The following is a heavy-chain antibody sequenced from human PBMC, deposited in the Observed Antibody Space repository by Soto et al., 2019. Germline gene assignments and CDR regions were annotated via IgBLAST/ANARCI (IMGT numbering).Heavy chain of an antibody. CDR3: ARPYYDSSGYYLWDFDY. J-gene: IGHJ4*02. D-gene: IGHD3-22*01. CDR1: GDSFNTIA. CDR2: IIPNFDTP. Sequence: QVQLVQSGAEVKKPGSSVKLSCKASGDSFNTIAVTWVRQAPGQGLEWMGGIIPNFDTPNYAQKFQGRVTIIADKSTSTPYMELSSLRSEDTAVYYCARPYYDSSGYYLWDFDYWGQGTLVTVSS. V-gene: IGHV1-69*06.